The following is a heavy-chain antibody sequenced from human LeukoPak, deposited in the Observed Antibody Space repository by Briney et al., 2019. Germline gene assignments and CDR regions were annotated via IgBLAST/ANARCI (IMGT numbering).Heavy chain of an antibody. CDR3: ARVDRSVGSGLDY. V-gene: IGHV3-21*01. CDR2: ISSGSSYI. D-gene: IGHD1-26*01. J-gene: IGHJ4*02. CDR1: GFTFSTYT. Sequence: GGSLRLSCAASGFTFSTYTMNWVRQAPGKGLEWVSSISSGSSYISYADSVKGRSTISRDNAKNSLYLQMNSLRAEDTAVYYCARVDRSVGSGLDYWGQGTLVTVSS.